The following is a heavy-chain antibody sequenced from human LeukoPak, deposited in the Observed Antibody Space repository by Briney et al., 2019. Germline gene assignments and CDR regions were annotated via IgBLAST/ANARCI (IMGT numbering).Heavy chain of an antibody. V-gene: IGHV3-23*01. CDR1: GFTFSSYA. D-gene: IGHD5-18*01. CDR2: ISGSGGST. J-gene: IGHJ4*02. Sequence: TGGSLRLSCAASGFTFSSYAMSWVRQAPGKGLEWVSAISGSGGSTYYADSVKGRFTISRDNSKNTLYLQMNSLRAEDTAVYYCAKVSRGGYGYEVPVDYWGQGTLVTVSS. CDR3: AKVSRGGYGYEVPVDY.